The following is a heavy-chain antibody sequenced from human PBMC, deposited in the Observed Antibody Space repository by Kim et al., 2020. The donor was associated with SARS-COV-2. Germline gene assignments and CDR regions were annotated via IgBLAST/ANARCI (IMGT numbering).Heavy chain of an antibody. CDR1: GFTFSSYA. CDR2: ISGSGGST. CDR3: LAVAGALYYYYYGMDV. J-gene: IGHJ6*02. V-gene: IGHV3-23*01. D-gene: IGHD6-19*01. Sequence: GGSLRLSCAASGFTFSSYAMSWVRQAPGKGLEWVSAISGSGGSTYYADSVKGRFTISRDNSKNTLYLQMNSLRAEDTAVYYCLAVAGALYYYYYGMDVWGQGTTVTVSS.